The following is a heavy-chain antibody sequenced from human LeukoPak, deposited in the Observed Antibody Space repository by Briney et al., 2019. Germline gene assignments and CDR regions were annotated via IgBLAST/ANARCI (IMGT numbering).Heavy chain of an antibody. V-gene: IGHV3-23*01. CDR2: ISGSGGST. J-gene: IGHJ5*02. CDR3: AKDWGYSSSSFGWFDP. CDR1: GFTFSSYW. D-gene: IGHD6-6*01. Sequence: GGSLRLSCAASGFTFSSYWMSWVRQAPGKGLEWVSAISGSGGSTYYADSVKGRFTISRDNSKNTLYLQMNSLRAEDTAVYYCAKDWGYSSSSFGWFDPWGRGTLVTVSS.